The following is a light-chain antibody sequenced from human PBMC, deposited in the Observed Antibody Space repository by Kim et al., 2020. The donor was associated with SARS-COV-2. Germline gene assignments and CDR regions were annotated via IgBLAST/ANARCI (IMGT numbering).Light chain of an antibody. J-gene: IGKJ1*01. Sequence: EIVMTQSPATLSVSPGEGVTLSCRASQSISTNLGWYQQKPGQAPRLLIYTASTRATGIPARFSGSGSGTEFTLTISSLQSEDFAVYSWQQYYDWPGTFGQGTKVDIK. CDR1: QSISTN. CDR2: TAS. CDR3: QQYYDWPGT. V-gene: IGKV3-15*01.